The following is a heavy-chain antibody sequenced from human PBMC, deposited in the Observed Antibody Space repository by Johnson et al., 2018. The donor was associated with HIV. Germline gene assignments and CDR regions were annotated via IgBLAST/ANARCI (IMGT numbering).Heavy chain of an antibody. CDR2: ISYDGSNK. Sequence: QVQLVESGGGVVQPGRSLRLSCVASGFTFSSYGMHWVRQAPGKGLEWVAVISYDGSNKYYADSVKGRFTISRDNSKNTLYLQMNSLRAEDTAVYYCAKGTLYSSSSRAFDIWGQGTMVTVSS. CDR3: AKGTLYSSSSRAFDI. D-gene: IGHD6-6*01. V-gene: IGHV3-30*18. CDR1: GFTFSSYG. J-gene: IGHJ3*02.